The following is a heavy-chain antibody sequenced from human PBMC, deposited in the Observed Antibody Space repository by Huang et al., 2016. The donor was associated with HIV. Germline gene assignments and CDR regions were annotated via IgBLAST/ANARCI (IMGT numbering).Heavy chain of an antibody. J-gene: IGHJ4*02. V-gene: IGHV5-51*01. CDR2: IYPRDSET. Sequence: EVLLVQSGAELKEPGESLKISCKASGYGFSRYWIGWVRQKPGKGLEWMGIIYPRDSETKDSPSFDGQVTSSADKSTRTAYLQWESLKAPDTAIYFCARQVDGFRSHFDFWGQGTLVSVSS. CDR1: GYGFSRYW. D-gene: IGHD5-18*01. CDR3: ARQVDGFRSHFDF.